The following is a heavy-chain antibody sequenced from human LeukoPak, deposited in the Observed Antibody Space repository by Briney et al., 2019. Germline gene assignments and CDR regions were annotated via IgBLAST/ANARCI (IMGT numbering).Heavy chain of an antibody. CDR2: IKSKTDGGTT. D-gene: IGHD3-22*01. CDR3: TTALEYYYDSSGFQRA. J-gene: IGHJ5*02. V-gene: IGHV3-15*01. Sequence: GGSLRLSCAASGFTFSNAWMSWVRQAPGKGLEWVGRIKSKTDGGTTDYAAPVKGRFTISRDDSKNTLYLQMNSLKTEDTAVYYCTTALEYYYDSSGFQRAWGQGTLVTVSS. CDR1: GFTFSNAW.